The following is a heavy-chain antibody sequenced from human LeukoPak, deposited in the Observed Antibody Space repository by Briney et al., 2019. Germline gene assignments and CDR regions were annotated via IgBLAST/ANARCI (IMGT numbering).Heavy chain of an antibody. CDR3: ARVAYGSGSYYPDYYMDV. CDR1: GFTFSTYS. CDR2: ISSSSSYI. V-gene: IGHV3-21*01. D-gene: IGHD3-10*01. Sequence: GGSLRLSCAASGFTFSTYSMNWVRQVPGKGLEWVSSISSSSSYIYYADSVKGRFTISRDNAKNSLYLQMNSLRAEDTAVYYCARVAYGSGSYYPDYYMDVWGKGTTVTVSS. J-gene: IGHJ6*03.